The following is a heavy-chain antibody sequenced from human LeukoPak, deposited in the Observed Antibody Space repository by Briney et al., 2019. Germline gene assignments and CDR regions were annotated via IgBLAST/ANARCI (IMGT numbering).Heavy chain of an antibody. CDR1: GGSISSYY. CDR2: IYTSGST. CDR3: ATISGNYYYDF. D-gene: IGHD1-26*01. V-gene: IGHV4-4*07. Sequence: NPSETLSLTCTVSGGSISSYYWSWIRQPAGKGLEWIGRIYTSGSTNYNPSLKSRVTISVDTSKNQFSLTLTSVTAADTAVYYCATISGNYYYDFWGQGTLVTVSS. J-gene: IGHJ4*02.